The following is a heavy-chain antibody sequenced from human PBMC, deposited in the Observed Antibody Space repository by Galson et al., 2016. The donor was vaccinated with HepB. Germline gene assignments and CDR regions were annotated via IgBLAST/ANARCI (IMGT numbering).Heavy chain of an antibody. Sequence: NYADSVKGRFTISRDNAKNSLNLQMNSLRDEDTAVYYCARGGAARPDYWGQGTLVTVSS. V-gene: IGHV3-48*02. J-gene: IGHJ4*02. CDR3: ARGGAARPDY. D-gene: IGHD6-6*01.